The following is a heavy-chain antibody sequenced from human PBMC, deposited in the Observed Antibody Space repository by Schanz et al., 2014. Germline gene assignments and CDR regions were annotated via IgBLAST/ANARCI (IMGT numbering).Heavy chain of an antibody. CDR2: ISPYNGNT. J-gene: IGHJ6*02. CDR1: GYTFTNFF. Sequence: QVHLVQSGAEVHKPGASLKISCKASGYTFTNFFLHWVRQAPGQGLEWMGWISPYNGNTNYAQKLQGRVTLTTDTSTSTAYMELRNLRSDDTAVYYCARAKRFGDMDVWGQGTTVTVSS. D-gene: IGHD3-10*01. V-gene: IGHV1-18*04. CDR3: ARAKRFGDMDV.